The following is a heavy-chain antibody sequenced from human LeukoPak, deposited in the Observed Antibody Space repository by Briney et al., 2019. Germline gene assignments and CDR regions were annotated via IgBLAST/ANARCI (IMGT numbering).Heavy chain of an antibody. V-gene: IGHV3-30*18. J-gene: IGHJ3*02. Sequence: GGSLRLSCAASGFTFSCYGMHWVRQAPGKGLEWVAVISYDGSNKYCADSVKGRFTISRDNSKNTLYLQMNSLRAEDTAVYYCAKGGIQPNAFDIWGQGTMVTVSS. D-gene: IGHD5-18*01. CDR3: AKGGIQPNAFDI. CDR1: GFTFSCYG. CDR2: ISYDGSNK.